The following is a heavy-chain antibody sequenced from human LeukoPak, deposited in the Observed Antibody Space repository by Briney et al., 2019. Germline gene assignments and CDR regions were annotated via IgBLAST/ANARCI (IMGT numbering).Heavy chain of an antibody. CDR2: ISSSGSTI. D-gene: IGHD4/OR15-4a*01. V-gene: IGHV3-11*04. CDR1: GFTFSDYY. Sequence: NPGGSLRLSCAASGFTFSDYYMSWIRQAPGKGLEWVSYISSSGSTIYYADSVKGRFTISRDNAKNSVYLQMISLRDEDTAVYYCTRDRAYGALDYWGQGTLVTVSS. J-gene: IGHJ4*02. CDR3: TRDRAYGALDY.